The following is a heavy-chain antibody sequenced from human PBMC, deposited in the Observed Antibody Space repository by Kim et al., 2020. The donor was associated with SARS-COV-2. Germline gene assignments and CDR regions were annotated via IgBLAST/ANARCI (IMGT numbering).Heavy chain of an antibody. V-gene: IGHV1-18*01. CDR3: ARDEIPTYSSSWYGYRGWFDP. CDR2: ISAYNGNT. D-gene: IGHD6-13*01. CDR1: GYTFTSYG. Sequence: ASVKVSCKASGYTFTSYGISWVRQAPGQGLEWMGWISAYNGNTNYAQKLQGRVTMTTDTSTSTAYMELRSLRSDDTAVYYCARDEIPTYSSSWYGYRGWFDPWGQGTLVTVSS. J-gene: IGHJ5*02.